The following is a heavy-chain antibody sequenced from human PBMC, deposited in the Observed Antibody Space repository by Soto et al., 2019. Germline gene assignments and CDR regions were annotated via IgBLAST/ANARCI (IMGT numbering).Heavy chain of an antibody. V-gene: IGHV5-51*01. CDR1: GYIFTTYW. CDR3: ATISDAFYS. J-gene: IGHJ4*02. D-gene: IGHD2-21*01. Sequence: GESLKISCKASGYIFTTYWIAWVRQMPGKGLEWMGIIYPGDSDTRYSPSFQGQVTISADKTISTAYLQWSSLKASDTAMYYCATISDAFYSWGQGTLVTVPS. CDR2: IYPGDSDT.